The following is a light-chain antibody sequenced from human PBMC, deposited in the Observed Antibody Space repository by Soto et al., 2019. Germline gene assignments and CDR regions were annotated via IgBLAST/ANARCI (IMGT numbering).Light chain of an antibody. J-gene: IGKJ4*01. V-gene: IGKV3-11*01. Sequence: EIVLTQSPFTLSLSPGERATLSCRASQIVGSYFAWYQQKPGQAPKLLIYAASSRATGIPARFSGSGSGTDLTLTIRSLEPEDFAVYSCQQRSGGPSTFGGGTRVEIK. CDR2: AAS. CDR3: QQRSGGPST. CDR1: QIVGSY.